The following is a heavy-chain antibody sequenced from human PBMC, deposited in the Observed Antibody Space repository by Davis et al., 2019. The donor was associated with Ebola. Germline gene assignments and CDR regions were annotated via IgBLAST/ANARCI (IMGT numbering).Heavy chain of an antibody. CDR2: ISSDSDYI. Sequence: PGGSLRLSCTDSVITFSSYAMTWVRQAPGKGLEWVSSISSDSDYIYYADSAKGRFTISRDNAKNSLYLQMDGLRVDDTAIYYCASGLDYWGQGSLVTVSS. CDR1: VITFSSYA. V-gene: IGHV3-21*01. J-gene: IGHJ4*02. CDR3: ASGLDY.